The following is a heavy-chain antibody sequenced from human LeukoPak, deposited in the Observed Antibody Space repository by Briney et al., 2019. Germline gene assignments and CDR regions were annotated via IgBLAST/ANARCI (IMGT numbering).Heavy chain of an antibody. J-gene: IGHJ4*02. CDR1: GGSISSYY. CDR2: IYYSGST. CDR3: ARTFTMVRGEGFDY. D-gene: IGHD3-10*01. V-gene: IGHV4-59*01. Sequence: SETLSLTCTVSGGSISSYYWSWIRQPPGKGLEWIGYIYYSGSTNYNPSLKSRVTISVDTSKNQFSLKLSSVTAADTAVYYCARTFTMVRGEGFDYWGQGTLVTVSS.